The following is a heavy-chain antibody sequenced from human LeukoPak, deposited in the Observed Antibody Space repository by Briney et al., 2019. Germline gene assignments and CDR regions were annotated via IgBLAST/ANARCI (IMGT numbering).Heavy chain of an antibody. Sequence: GGALRLSCAASGFTFSKAWRAGVRQAPGKGRVCVGRIRTKRDAGTAHSADPLTVTFTLSRHNSTNTLYLQMHSLATEDTAVYYCTTWGGSFSRYWGPGTLFTVSS. J-gene: IGHJ4*02. CDR3: TTWGGSFSRY. CDR1: GFTFSKAW. V-gene: IGHV3-15*01. D-gene: IGHD1-26*01. CDR2: IRTKRDAGTA.